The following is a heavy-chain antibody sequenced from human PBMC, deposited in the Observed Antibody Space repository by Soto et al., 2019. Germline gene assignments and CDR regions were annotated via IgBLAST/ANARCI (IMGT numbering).Heavy chain of an antibody. V-gene: IGHV1-3*01. CDR1: GYTFTSYA. Sequence: ASVKVSCKASGYTFTSYAMYWVRQAPGQRLEWMGWINAGNGNTKYSQKFQGRVTITRDTSASTVYMELSSLRSEDTAVYYCARDLAFGLSDYWGQGTLVTVSS. CDR3: ARDLAFGLSDY. J-gene: IGHJ4*02. D-gene: IGHD3-10*01. CDR2: INAGNGNT.